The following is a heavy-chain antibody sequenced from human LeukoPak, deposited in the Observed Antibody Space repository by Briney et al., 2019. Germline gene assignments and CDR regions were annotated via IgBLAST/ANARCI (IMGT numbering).Heavy chain of an antibody. CDR3: TTDNRFWSGYDAFDI. V-gene: IGHV3-15*01. D-gene: IGHD3-3*01. CDR1: GFTFSTYA. CDR2: IKSKTDGGTT. Sequence: KAGGSLRLSCVASGFTFSTYAMSWVRQAPGKGLEWVGRIKSKTDGGTTDYAAPVKGRFTISRDDSKNTLYLQMNSLKTEDTAVYYCTTDNRFWSGYDAFDIWGQGTMVTVSS. J-gene: IGHJ3*02.